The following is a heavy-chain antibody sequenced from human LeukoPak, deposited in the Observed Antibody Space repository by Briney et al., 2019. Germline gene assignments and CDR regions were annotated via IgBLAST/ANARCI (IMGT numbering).Heavy chain of an antibody. CDR1: GGSISRYQ. D-gene: IGHD2-15*01. J-gene: IGHJ4*02. CDR3: ARLPHLSAFLAASYALFDN. Sequence: PSETLSHTRTVSGGSISRYQWNWVRAPPGKGREWIGHIYSDGRTKYNPSLKCRVDISLDSSSNHCSLKLTSVTAAGTALYFCARLPHLSAFLAASYALFDNWGQGILVTVSS. V-gene: IGHV4-4*09. CDR2: IYSDGRT.